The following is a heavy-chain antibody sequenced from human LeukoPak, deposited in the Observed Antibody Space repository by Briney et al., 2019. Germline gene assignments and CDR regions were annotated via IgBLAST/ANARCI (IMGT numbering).Heavy chain of an antibody. Sequence: SSETLSLTCTVSGGSISSSSYYWGCIRQPPGKGQEWIGSIYYSGSTYYNPSLKSRVTISVDTSKNQFSLKLSSVTAADTAVYYCAREMYYYDSSGYYMTPNWFDPWGQGTLVTVSS. CDR1: GGSISSSSYY. CDR3: AREMYYYDSSGYYMTPNWFDP. CDR2: IYYSGST. J-gene: IGHJ5*02. V-gene: IGHV4-39*07. D-gene: IGHD3-22*01.